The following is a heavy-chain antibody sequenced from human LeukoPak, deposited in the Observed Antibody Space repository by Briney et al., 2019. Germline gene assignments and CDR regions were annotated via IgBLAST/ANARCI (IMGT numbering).Heavy chain of an antibody. CDR3: ARDHLRGESTGGYHFDY. D-gene: IGHD3-16*02. Sequence: GASVKVSCKASGYTFTGYYMHWVRQAPGKGLEWMGRINPNTGGTNYAQKFQGRVTMNRDTSISTAYKELSRLRSDDTAVFYCARDHLRGESTGGYHFDYWGQGTLVTVSS. J-gene: IGHJ4*02. CDR2: INPNTGGT. CDR1: GYTFTGYY. V-gene: IGHV1-2*06.